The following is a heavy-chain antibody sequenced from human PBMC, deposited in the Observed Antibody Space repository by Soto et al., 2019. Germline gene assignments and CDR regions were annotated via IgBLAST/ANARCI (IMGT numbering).Heavy chain of an antibody. CDR2: ISYDGSNK. CDR1: GFTFSSYG. D-gene: IGHD6-13*01. V-gene: IGHV3-30*18. J-gene: IGHJ4*02. CDR3: AKDLEIAAAGGGGYFDY. Sequence: QVQLVESGGGVVQPGRSLRLSCAASGFTFSSYGMHWVRQAPGKGLEWVAVISYDGSNKYYADSVKGRFTISRDNSKNTLYLQMNSLGAEDTAVYYCAKDLEIAAAGGGGYFDYWGQGTLVTVSS.